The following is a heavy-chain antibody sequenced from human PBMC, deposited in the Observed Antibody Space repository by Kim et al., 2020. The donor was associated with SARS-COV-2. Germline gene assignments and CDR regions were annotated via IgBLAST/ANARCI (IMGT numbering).Heavy chain of an antibody. CDR2: ISWNSGSI. CDR1: GFTFGDYA. Sequence: GGSLRLSCAASGFTFGDYAMHWVRQAPGKGLEWVSGISWNSGSIGYADSVKGRFTISRDNAKNSLYLQMNSLRAEDTALYYCAKDIAYGDHGPGDYWGQGTLVTVSS. D-gene: IGHD4-17*01. CDR3: AKDIAYGDHGPGDY. J-gene: IGHJ4*02. V-gene: IGHV3-9*01.